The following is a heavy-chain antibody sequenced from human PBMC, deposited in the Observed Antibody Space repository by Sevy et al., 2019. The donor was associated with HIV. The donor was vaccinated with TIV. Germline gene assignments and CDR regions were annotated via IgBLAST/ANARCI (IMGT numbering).Heavy chain of an antibody. CDR3: ARAYSSGWYDY. CDR1: GFTFSSYD. CDR2: IGTAGDT. D-gene: IGHD6-19*01. Sequence: GGSLRLSCAASGFTFSSYDMHWVRQATGKGLEWVSAIGTAGDTYYPGSVKGRFTISRANAKNSLYLQMNSLRVGDTAVYYCARAYSSGWYDYWGQGTLVTVSS. J-gene: IGHJ4*02. V-gene: IGHV3-13*01.